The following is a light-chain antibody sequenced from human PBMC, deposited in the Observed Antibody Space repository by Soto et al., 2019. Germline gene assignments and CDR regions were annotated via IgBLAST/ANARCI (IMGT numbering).Light chain of an antibody. CDR1: SNDIGNYNY. V-gene: IGLV2-14*01. Sequence: QSALTQPASVSGSPGQSITISCTGTSNDIGNYNYVSWYQQHPGKAPKVMIYEVSNRPSGISNRFSGSKSGNTASLTISGLQAEDEADYYCSSYTSSSTLCVFGTGTKLTVL. CDR3: SSYTSSSTLCV. CDR2: EVS. J-gene: IGLJ1*01.